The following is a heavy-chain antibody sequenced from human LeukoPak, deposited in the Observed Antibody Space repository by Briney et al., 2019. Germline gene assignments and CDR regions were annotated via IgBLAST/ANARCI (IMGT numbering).Heavy chain of an antibody. D-gene: IGHD2/OR15-2a*01. V-gene: IGHV3-30*18. J-gene: IGHJ5*02. Sequence: RGSLRLSCAASGFTFSGYGMHWVRQAPGKGLEWVAVISYDGSNKYYADSVKGRFTISRDNSKNTLYLQMNSLRAEDTAVYYCAKRAPKEYCPMFDPWGQGTLVTVSS. CDR2: ISYDGSNK. CDR1: GFTFSGYG. CDR3: AKRAPKEYCPMFDP.